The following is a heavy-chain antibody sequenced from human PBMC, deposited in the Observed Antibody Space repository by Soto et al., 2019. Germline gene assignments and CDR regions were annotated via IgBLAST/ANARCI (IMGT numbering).Heavy chain of an antibody. CDR1: GFTFSSYA. Sequence: EVQLSESGGGLAQPGGSLRLSCAASGFTFSSYAMNWVRQAPGKGLEWVSGISGNGRSTNYGDSVKGRFTISRDNSKNTLYWEVNGLRAEDTAVYYWAKRARDAYNPPIDYWAQGPLVTVSS. D-gene: IGHD1-1*01. CDR2: ISGNGRST. J-gene: IGHJ4*02. V-gene: IGHV3-23*01. CDR3: AKRARDAYNPPIDY.